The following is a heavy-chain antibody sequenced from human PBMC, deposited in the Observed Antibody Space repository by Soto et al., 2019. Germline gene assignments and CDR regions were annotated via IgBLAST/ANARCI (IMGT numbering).Heavy chain of an antibody. Sequence: GGSLRLSCAASGFTFSTFAMNWVRQAPGKGLEWVSDISGNGGRTNYADSVKGRFTIFRDNSKNTLYLQMNTLRAEDTAVYYCAKERVTTTSFDYWRQGTLVTVSS. D-gene: IGHD4-17*01. CDR2: ISGNGGRT. CDR1: GFTFSTFA. V-gene: IGHV3-23*01. J-gene: IGHJ4*02. CDR3: AKERVTTTSFDY.